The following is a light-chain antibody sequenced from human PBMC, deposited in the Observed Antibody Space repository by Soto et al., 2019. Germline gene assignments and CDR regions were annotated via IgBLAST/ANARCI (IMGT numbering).Light chain of an antibody. J-gene: IGKJ2*01. Sequence: EIVLTQSPATLSPSPGERATLSCRASQGVSGYVAWYQQRPGQAPRLVMYDTSNVATGIPVRFSGSGSGTDFTLTILSLEPEDFAVYYCQQHSTSPYTFGQGTKVDIK. CDR1: QGVSGY. CDR3: QQHSTSPYT. CDR2: DTS. V-gene: IGKV3-11*01.